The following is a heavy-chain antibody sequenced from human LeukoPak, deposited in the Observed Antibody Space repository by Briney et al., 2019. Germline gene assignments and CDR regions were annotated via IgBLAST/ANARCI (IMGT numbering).Heavy chain of an antibody. CDR2: INPNSGGT. J-gene: IGHJ6*03. V-gene: IGHV1-2*02. D-gene: IGHD1-26*01. CDR1: GYTFTGYY. CDR3: AFNSGSYSRYYYYMDV. Sequence: ASVKVSCKASGYTFTGYYMHWVRQAPGQGLEWMGWINPNSGGTNYAQKFQGRVTMTRDTSISTAYMELSRLRSDDTAVYYCAFNSGSYSRYYYYMDVWGKGTTVTVSS.